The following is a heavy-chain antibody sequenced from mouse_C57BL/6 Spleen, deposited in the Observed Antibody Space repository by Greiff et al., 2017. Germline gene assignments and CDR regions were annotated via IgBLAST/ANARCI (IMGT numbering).Heavy chain of an antibody. V-gene: IGHV1-5*01. Sequence: EVQLQQSGTVLARPGASVKMSCKTSGYTFTSYWMHWVHQRPGSGLEWIGAIYPGNSDTSYNQKFKGKATLTAVTSASTAYMELSSLTNEDAAVYYCTRKGVIDGDGFAYWGQGTLVTVSA. CDR2: IYPGNSDT. D-gene: IGHD2-13*01. J-gene: IGHJ3*01. CDR1: GYTFTSYW. CDR3: TRKGVIDGDGFAY.